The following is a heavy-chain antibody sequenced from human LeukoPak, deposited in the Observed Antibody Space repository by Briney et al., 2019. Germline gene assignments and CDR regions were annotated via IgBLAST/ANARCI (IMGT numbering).Heavy chain of an antibody. J-gene: IGHJ4*02. CDR2: IHYSGST. V-gene: IGHV4-39*01. D-gene: IGHD4-23*01. CDR3: TRHHDYGDKIDY. Sequence: SETLSLTCTVSGASVPIASHYWAWIRQPPGKGLEWIGSIHYSGSTYYSPSLKSRLTISGDTYKSQLSLKLTFVTAADTAVYYCTRHHDYGDKIDYWGQGTPVTVSS. CDR1: GASVPIASHY.